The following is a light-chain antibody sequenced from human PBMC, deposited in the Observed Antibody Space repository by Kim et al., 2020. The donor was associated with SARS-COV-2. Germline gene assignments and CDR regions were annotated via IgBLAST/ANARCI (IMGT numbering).Light chain of an antibody. CDR2: RNN. CDR1: SSNIGSNY. V-gene: IGLV1-47*01. J-gene: IGLJ3*02. CDR3: AAWDDSLSGSWV. Sequence: HRVTVSCSGSSSNIGSNYVYWYQQLPGTAPKLLIYRNNPGPSGVPDRFSGSKSGTSASLAISGLRSEDEADYYCAAWDDSLSGSWVFGGGTQLTVL.